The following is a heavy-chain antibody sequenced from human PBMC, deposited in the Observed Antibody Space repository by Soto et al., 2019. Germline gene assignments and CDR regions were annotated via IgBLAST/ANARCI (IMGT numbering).Heavy chain of an antibody. D-gene: IGHD6-13*01. CDR2: VYYSGNT. Sequence: SETLSLTCTVSGVSISPYYWSWIRQPPGKGLEWIGYVYYSGNTNYNPSLESRVTISVDTSRNRFSLNLTSATAADTAVYYCARKGAASSYAHYYMDVWGRGTAVTVSS. J-gene: IGHJ6*03. CDR3: ARKGAASSYAHYYMDV. CDR1: GVSISPYY. V-gene: IGHV4-59*01.